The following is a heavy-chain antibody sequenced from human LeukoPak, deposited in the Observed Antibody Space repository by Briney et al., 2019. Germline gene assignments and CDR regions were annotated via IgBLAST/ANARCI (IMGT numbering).Heavy chain of an antibody. V-gene: IGHV3-30*04. CDR2: ISYDGSNK. D-gene: IGHD2-15*01. CDR1: GFTFSSYA. J-gene: IGHJ4*02. Sequence: PGGSLRLSCAASGFTFSSYAMHWVRQAPGKGLEWVAVISYDGSNKYYADSVKGRFTIFRDNSKNTLYLQMNSLRAEDTAVYYCARDIEGDDYWGQGTLVTVSS. CDR3: ARDIEGDDY.